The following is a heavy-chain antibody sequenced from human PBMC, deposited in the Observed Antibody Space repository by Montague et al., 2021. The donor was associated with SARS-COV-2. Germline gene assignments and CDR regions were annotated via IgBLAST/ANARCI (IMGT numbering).Heavy chain of an antibody. D-gene: IGHD4-17*01. CDR2: TNYRSKWTS. CDR3: VRDTGSAQAGFDA. V-gene: IGHV6-1*01. J-gene: IGHJ4*02. CDR1: GDSVWGNTAA. Sequence: CAISGDSVWGNTAAWNWIRQSPSGGLEWLGRTNYRSKWTSDYATSVEGRISIDSDTSKNQFFLHLRSVTPEDTGVYYCVRDTGSAQAGFDAWGQGTLVTVSS.